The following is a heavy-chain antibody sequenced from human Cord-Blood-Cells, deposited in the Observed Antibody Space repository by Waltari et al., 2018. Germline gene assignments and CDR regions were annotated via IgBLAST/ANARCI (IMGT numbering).Heavy chain of an antibody. CDR3: ARDLGLYWYFDL. J-gene: IGHJ2*01. CDR1: GYTFTGYY. Sequence: QVQLVQSGAEVKKPGSSVKVSCQASGYTFTGYYMHCVRQAPGQGLEWKGWINPNSGGTNYAQKFQGRVTMTRDTSISTAYMELSRLRSDDTAVYYCARDLGLYWYFDLWGRGTLVTVSS. CDR2: INPNSGGT. V-gene: IGHV1-2*02. D-gene: IGHD7-27*01.